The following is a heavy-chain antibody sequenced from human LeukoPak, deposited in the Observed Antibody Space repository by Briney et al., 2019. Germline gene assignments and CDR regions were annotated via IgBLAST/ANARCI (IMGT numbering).Heavy chain of an antibody. J-gene: IGHJ6*03. Sequence: ASVKVSCKASGGTFSSYAISWVRQAPGQGLEWMGGIIPIFGTANYAQKFQGRVTITADKSTSTAYMELSSLRSEDTAVYYCARDGHYYGSGSYYYMDVWGKGTTVTISS. CDR3: ARDGHYYGSGSYYYMDV. V-gene: IGHV1-69*06. CDR1: GGTFSSYA. D-gene: IGHD3-10*01. CDR2: IIPIFGTA.